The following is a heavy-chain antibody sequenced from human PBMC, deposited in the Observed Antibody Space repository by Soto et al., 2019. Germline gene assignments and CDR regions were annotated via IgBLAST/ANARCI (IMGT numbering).Heavy chain of an antibody. CDR2: IVVGSGNT. D-gene: IGHD2-15*01. J-gene: IGHJ6*02. CDR3: AADLAVVMDQYYYYYYGMDV. Sequence: QLQLVQSGPEVKKPGTSVKVSCKASGFTFTSSAVQWVRQARGQRLEWIGWIVVGSGNTNYAQKFQERVTITKDMSTSTAYMELSSLRSEDTAVYYCAADLAVVMDQYYYYYYGMDVWGQGTTVTVSS. CDR1: GFTFTSSA. V-gene: IGHV1-58*01.